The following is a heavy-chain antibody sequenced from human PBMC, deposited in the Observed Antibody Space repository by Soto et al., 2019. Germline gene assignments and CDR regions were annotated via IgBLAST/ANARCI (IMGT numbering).Heavy chain of an antibody. Sequence: SETLSLTCTVSGGSISSSSYYWGWIRQPPGKGLEWIGSIYYSGSTYYNQSLKSRVTISVDTSKKQFTLKISSVTAADPAVFYCARHHDIVLFPVAIPATPPENFVAPSWFDPWGQGTLVTVSS. CDR1: GGSISSSSYY. CDR2: IYYSGST. V-gene: IGHV4-39*01. CDR3: ARHHDIVLFPVAIPATPPENFVAPSWFDP. J-gene: IGHJ5*02. D-gene: IGHD2-2*01.